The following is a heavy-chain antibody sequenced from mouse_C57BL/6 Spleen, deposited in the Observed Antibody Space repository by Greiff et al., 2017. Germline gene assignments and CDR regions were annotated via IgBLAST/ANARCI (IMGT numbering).Heavy chain of an antibody. CDR3: ARHRGSSYDYYAMDY. CDR2: IWSDGST. CDR1: GFSLTSYG. V-gene: IGHV2-6-1*01. J-gene: IGHJ4*01. D-gene: IGHD1-1*01. Sequence: VQLVESGPGLVAPSQSLSITCTVSGFSLTSYGVHWVRQPPGKGLEWLVVIWSDGSTTYNSALKSRLSISKDNSKSQVFLKMNSLQTDDTAMYYCARHRGSSYDYYAMDYWGQGTSVTVSS.